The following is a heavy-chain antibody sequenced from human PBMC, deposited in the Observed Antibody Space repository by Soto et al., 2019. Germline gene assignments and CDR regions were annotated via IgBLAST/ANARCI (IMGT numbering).Heavy chain of an antibody. J-gene: IGHJ4*02. D-gene: IGHD3-10*01. Sequence: GESLKISCAASGFTFSSYAMSWVRQAPGKGLEWVSAISGSGGSTYYADSVKGRFTFSRDNSKNTLYLQMNSLRAEDTAVYYCAKDRWFGKIDYWGQGTLVTVSS. CDR1: GFTFSSYA. CDR3: AKDRWFGKIDY. V-gene: IGHV3-23*01. CDR2: ISGSGGST.